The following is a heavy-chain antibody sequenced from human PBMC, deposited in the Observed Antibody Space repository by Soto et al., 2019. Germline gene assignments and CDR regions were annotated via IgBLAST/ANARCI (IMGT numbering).Heavy chain of an antibody. V-gene: IGHV6-1*01. CDR1: GDSVSSNSAA. CDR2: TYYRSKWYN. CDR3: ARDSGQLYYDSSGPMNYFDY. Sequence: PSQTLSLTCAISGDSVSSNSAAWNWIRQSPSRGLEWLGRTYYRSKWYNDYAVSVKSRITINPDTSKNQFSLQLNSVTPEDTAVYYCARDSGQLYYDSSGPMNYFDYWGQGTLVTVSS. D-gene: IGHD3-22*01. J-gene: IGHJ4*02.